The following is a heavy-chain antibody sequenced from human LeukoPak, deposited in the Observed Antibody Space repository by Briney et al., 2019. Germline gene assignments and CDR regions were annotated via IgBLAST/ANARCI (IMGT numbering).Heavy chain of an antibody. Sequence: ASVKVSCKASGGTFSNYAISWVRQAPGQGLEWMGRIIPIFGTTNYAQKFQGRVTITTDESTSTAYMELSSLRSEDTAVYHCARGGEANYYDTSGYYLYYYWGQGTLVTVSS. CDR2: IIPIFGTT. D-gene: IGHD3-22*01. J-gene: IGHJ4*02. V-gene: IGHV1-69*05. CDR3: ARGGEANYYDTSGYYLYYY. CDR1: GGTFSNYA.